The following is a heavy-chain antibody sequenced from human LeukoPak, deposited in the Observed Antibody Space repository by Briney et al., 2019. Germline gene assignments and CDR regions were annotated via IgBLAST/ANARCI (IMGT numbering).Heavy chain of an antibody. V-gene: IGHV3-7*01. J-gene: IGHJ4*02. Sequence: PGGSLRLSCAASGFTFSSFWMGWVRQAPGKGLEWVASIKYDESEKHYVDSVKGRFIVSRDNAKNSLYLQMNNLRAEDTAVYFCARITTNGYFEYWGQGTLVTVSS. CDR2: IKYDESEK. CDR1: GFTFSSFW. D-gene: IGHD1-1*01. CDR3: ARITTNGYFEY.